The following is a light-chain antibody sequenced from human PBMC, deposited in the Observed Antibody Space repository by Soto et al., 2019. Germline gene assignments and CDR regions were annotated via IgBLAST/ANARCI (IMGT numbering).Light chain of an antibody. V-gene: IGLV6-57*04. Sequence: NFMLTQPHSVSESPGKTVTISCIRSSGSVSSNYVQWYQQRPGSAPTTVIYEDDQRPSGVPVRFSGSVDSSSNSASLTISGLKTEDEADYYCQSYDTVNRVFGGGTKVTVL. J-gene: IGLJ3*02. CDR1: SGSVSSNY. CDR2: EDD. CDR3: QSYDTVNRV.